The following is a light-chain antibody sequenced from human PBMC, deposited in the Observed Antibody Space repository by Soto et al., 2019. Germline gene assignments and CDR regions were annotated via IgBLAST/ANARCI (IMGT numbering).Light chain of an antibody. CDR2: DVS. CDR1: SSDVGGYNY. J-gene: IGLJ7*01. Sequence: QSALTQPASVSGSPGQSITISCTGTSSDVGGYNYVSWYQQYPGKAPKLMIYDVSNRPSGVSTRFSGSKSGNTASLTISGLQAEDEGDYYCSSYTASSTLVVFGGGTQLTVL. CDR3: SSYTASSTLVV. V-gene: IGLV2-14*01.